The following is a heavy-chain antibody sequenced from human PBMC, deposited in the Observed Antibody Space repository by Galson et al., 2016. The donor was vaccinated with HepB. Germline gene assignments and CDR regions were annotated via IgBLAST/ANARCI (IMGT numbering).Heavy chain of an antibody. Sequence: SVKVSCKASGGTFSGYAISWVRQAPGQGLEWMGGIIPIFGTPSYAQKFQGRLTITADESTSTAYMELSSLRSEDTAVYYCARGGYYYIHYCYYMDVWGKGTTVTVAS. CDR2: IIPIFGTP. CDR1: GGTFSGYA. D-gene: IGHD3-10*02. J-gene: IGHJ6*03. V-gene: IGHV1-69*13. CDR3: ARGGYYYIHYCYYMDV.